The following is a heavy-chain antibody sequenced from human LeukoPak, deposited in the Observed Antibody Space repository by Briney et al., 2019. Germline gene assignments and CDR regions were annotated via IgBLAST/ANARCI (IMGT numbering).Heavy chain of an antibody. V-gene: IGHV3-23*01. CDR3: AKASAMIVVVSKHFDY. D-gene: IGHD3-22*01. CDR2: ISGSGGST. J-gene: IGHJ4*02. CDR1: GFTFSSYG. Sequence: GGSLRLSCAASGFTFSSYGMHWVRQAPGKGLEWVSAISGSGGSTYYADSVKGRFTISRDNSKNTLYLQMNSLRAEDTAVYYCAKASAMIVVVSKHFDYWGQGTLVTVSS.